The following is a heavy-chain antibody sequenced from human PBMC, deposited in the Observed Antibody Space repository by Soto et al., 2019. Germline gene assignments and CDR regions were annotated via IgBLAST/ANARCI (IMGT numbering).Heavy chain of an antibody. J-gene: IGHJ6*02. CDR2: INSDGTIS. V-gene: IGHV3-74*01. D-gene: IGHD2-21*01. CDR3: ARLSGDHSAFFSYGMDA. Sequence: GGSMRISRACSVVTFDPYCMNWVRQAPGKGPEWLSGINSDGTISSYADSVKGRFTISRDNARNTLSLQMNSLRAGDTAVYYCARLSGDHSAFFSYGMDAWGQGTTVTVSS. CDR1: VVTFDPYC.